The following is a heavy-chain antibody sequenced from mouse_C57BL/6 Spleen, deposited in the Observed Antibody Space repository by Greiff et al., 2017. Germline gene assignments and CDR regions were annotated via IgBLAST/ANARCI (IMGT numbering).Heavy chain of an antibody. V-gene: IGHV1-7*01. J-gene: IGHJ4*01. CDR2: INPSSGYT. Sequence: QVQLKQSGAELAKPGASVKLSCKASGYTFTSYWMHWVKQRPGQGLEWIGYINPSSGYTKYNQKFKDKATLTADKSSSTAYMQLSSLTYEDSAVYYCANTAQATVMDYWGQGTSGTVSS. D-gene: IGHD3-2*02. CDR3: ANTAQATVMDY. CDR1: GYTFTSYW.